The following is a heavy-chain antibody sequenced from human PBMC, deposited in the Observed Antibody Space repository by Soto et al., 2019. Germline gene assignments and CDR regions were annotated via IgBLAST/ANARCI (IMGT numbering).Heavy chain of an antibody. Sequence: QVQLVQSGAEVKKPGSSVKVSCKASGGTFGSYAISWVRQAPGQGLEWMGGIIPIPGTANYAQKFQGRVTIAEDESTSTAYMELCSLRSEDTAVYYCARSQGSSTSLEIYYYYYYGMDVWGQGTTVTVSS. D-gene: IGHD2-2*01. CDR1: GGTFGSYA. CDR2: IIPIPGTA. J-gene: IGHJ6*02. CDR3: ARSQGSSTSLEIYYYYYYGMDV. V-gene: IGHV1-69*01.